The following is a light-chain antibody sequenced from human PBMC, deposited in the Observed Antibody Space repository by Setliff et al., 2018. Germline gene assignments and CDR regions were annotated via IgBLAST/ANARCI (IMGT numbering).Light chain of an antibody. CDR1: QSVLYSSNNKNY. CDR3: QQYYSTVS. J-gene: IGKJ1*01. CDR2: WAS. V-gene: IGKV4-1*01. Sequence: DIVMTQSPDSLAVSLGERATINCKSSQSVLYSSNNKNYLAWYQQKPGQPPKLLIYWASSRDSGVPDRFSGSGSGTDFTLTISSLQAEDVAVYYCQQYYSTVSFGQGTKVDIK.